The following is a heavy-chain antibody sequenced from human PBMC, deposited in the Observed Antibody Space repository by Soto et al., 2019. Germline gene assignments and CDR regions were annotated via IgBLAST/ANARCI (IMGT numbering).Heavy chain of an antibody. Sequence: GGSLRLSCATSGFTFSDSWMDWVRQAPGKGPEWVANIKQDGSEKNYVDSVKGRFTISRDNAKNSLYLQMNSLRAEDTAVYYCASLGRHGWGQGTTVTVSS. D-gene: IGHD3-16*01. CDR1: GFTFSDSW. J-gene: IGHJ6*02. CDR3: ASLGRHG. V-gene: IGHV3-7*01. CDR2: IKQDGSEK.